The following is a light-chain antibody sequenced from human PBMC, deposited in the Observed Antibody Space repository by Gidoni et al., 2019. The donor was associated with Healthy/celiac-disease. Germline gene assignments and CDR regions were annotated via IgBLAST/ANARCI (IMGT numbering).Light chain of an antibody. CDR1: ALPKQY. J-gene: IGLJ1*01. CDR3: QSADSSGTYV. V-gene: IGLV3-25*01. CDR2: KDS. Sequence: RITCSGDALPKQYAYWYQQKPGQAPVLVIYKDSERPSGIPERFSGSSSGTTVTLTISGVQAEDEADYYCQSADSSGTYVFGTGTKVTVL.